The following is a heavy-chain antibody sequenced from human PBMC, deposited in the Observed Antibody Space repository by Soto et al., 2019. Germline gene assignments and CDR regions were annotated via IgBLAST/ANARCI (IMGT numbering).Heavy chain of an antibody. D-gene: IGHD4-17*01. CDR2: ISFSGSTK. CDR3: ARDPPRFYYNGMDV. J-gene: IGHJ6*02. V-gene: IGHV3-48*03. Sequence: PGESLRLSCAASGFNFSSYEMNWVRQAPGKGLEGISYISFSGSTKNYADSVKGRFTISRDNAKNSLFLQMNSLRAEDTAVYYCARDPPRFYYNGMDVWGQGTTVTVS. CDR1: GFNFSSYE.